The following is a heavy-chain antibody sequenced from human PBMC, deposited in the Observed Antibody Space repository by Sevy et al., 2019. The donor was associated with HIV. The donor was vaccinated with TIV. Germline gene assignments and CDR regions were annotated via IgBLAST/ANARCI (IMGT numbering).Heavy chain of an antibody. Sequence: ASVKVSCQTSGYTFTRHDINWVRQAPGQGLEWMGWMNPDSGTTGYAQKFQGRVTMTRNTSIGTAFMELSSLGPEDTAVYYCARALEGYQLTHYYYYYAMDVWGQGTTVTVSS. CDR3: ARALEGYQLTHYYYYYAMDV. CDR2: MNPDSGTT. CDR1: GYTFTRHD. D-gene: IGHD2-2*01. J-gene: IGHJ6*02. V-gene: IGHV1-8*01.